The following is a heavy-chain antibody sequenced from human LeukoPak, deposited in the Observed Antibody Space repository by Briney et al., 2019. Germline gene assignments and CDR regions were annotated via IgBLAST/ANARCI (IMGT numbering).Heavy chain of an antibody. J-gene: IGHJ4*02. CDR3: ARESDSSGYSY. CDR2: ISSSSSTI. D-gene: IGHD3-22*01. V-gene: IGHV3-48*01. CDR1: GFTFSSYN. Sequence: GGSLRLSCAASGFTFSSYNMNWVRQAPGKGLEWVSYISSSSSTIYYADSVKGRFTISRDNAKNSLYLQMNSLRAEDTAVYYCARESDSSGYSYWGQGTLVTVSS.